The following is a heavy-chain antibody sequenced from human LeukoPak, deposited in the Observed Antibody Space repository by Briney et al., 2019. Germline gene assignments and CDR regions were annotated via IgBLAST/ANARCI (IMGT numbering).Heavy chain of an antibody. Sequence: PGGSLRLSCAASGFTFSSYAMHWVRQAPGKGLEWVAVISYDGSNKYYADSVKGRFTISRDNSNNPLYLQMNSLRAEDTAVYYCARARITMVRGVIITYYYYMDVWGKGTTVTVSS. V-gene: IGHV3-30*01. CDR1: GFTFSSYA. D-gene: IGHD3-10*01. CDR2: ISYDGSNK. CDR3: ARARITMVRGVIITYYYYMDV. J-gene: IGHJ6*03.